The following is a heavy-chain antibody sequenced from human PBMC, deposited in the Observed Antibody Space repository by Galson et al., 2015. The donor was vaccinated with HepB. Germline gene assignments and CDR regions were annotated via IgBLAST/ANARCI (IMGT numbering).Heavy chain of an antibody. CDR3: ARPGRGFGGYDTDYCVAS. CDR2: TIPIFGEA. J-gene: IGHJ4*02. V-gene: IGHV1-69*13. Sequence: SVKVSCKVSGGTFSTYEVNWVRQGPGQGLEWMGGTIPIFGEAKYAPKFQGRVTITADESTSTAYMELSNLTPADTAIYYCARPGRGFGGYDTDYCVASWGRGTLVTVSS. CDR1: GGTFSTYE. D-gene: IGHD5-12*01.